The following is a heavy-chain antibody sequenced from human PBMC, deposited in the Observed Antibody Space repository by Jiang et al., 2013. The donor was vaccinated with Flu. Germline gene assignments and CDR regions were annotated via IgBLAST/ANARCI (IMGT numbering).Heavy chain of an antibody. J-gene: IGHJ4*02. CDR2: IWYDGSNK. V-gene: IGHV3-33*01. Sequence: QLVESGGGVVQPGRSLRLSCAASGFTFSSYGMHWVRQAPGKGLEWVAVIWYDGSNKYYADSVKGRFTISRDNSKNTLYLQMNSLRAEDTAVYYCARDPYDYVWGSEPDYWGQGTLVTVSS. CDR1: GFTFSSYG. D-gene: IGHD3-16*01. CDR3: ARDPYDYVWGSEPDY.